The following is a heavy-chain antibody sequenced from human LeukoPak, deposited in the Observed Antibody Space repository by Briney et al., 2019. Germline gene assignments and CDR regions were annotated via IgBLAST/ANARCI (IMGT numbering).Heavy chain of an antibody. Sequence: GESLKISCKGSGDRFTNSWIGWVRQMPGKGLEWMGIIYPGDSDTTYSPSFQGQVTISADKSIGTAYLQWSSLKASDTAMYYCARRGYDSSGYREAFDIWGQGTMVTVSS. J-gene: IGHJ3*02. CDR2: IYPGDSDT. CDR1: GDRFTNSW. CDR3: ARRGYDSSGYREAFDI. V-gene: IGHV5-51*01. D-gene: IGHD3-22*01.